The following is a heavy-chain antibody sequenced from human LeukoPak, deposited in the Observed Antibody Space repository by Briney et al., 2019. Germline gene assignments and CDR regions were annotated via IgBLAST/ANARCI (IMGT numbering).Heavy chain of an antibody. V-gene: IGHV4-34*01. Sequence: SETLSLTCAVYGGSFSGYYWSWIRQPPGKGLEWIGEINHSGSTYYNPSLKSRVTISVDTSKNQFSLKLRSVTAADTAVYYCAVWFGEFFLYWGQGTLVTVSS. CDR1: GGSFSGYY. CDR2: INHSGST. D-gene: IGHD3-10*01. J-gene: IGHJ4*02. CDR3: AVWFGEFFLY.